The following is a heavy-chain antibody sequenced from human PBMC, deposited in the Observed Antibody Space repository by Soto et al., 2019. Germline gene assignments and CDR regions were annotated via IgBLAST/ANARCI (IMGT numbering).Heavy chain of an antibody. V-gene: IGHV4-39*01. Sequence: PSETLSLTCTVSGGSISSSSYYWGWIRQPPGKGLEWIGRIYYSGSTYYNPSLKSRVTISVDTSKNQFSLKLSAVTAADTAVYYCARLGYSSGWYFDYWGQGTLVTVSS. CDR3: ARLGYSSGWYFDY. CDR1: GGSISSSSYY. D-gene: IGHD6-19*01. J-gene: IGHJ4*02. CDR2: IYYSGST.